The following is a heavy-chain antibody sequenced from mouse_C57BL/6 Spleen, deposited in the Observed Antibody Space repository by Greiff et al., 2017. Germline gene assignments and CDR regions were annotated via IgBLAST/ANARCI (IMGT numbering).Heavy chain of an antibody. V-gene: IGHV2-2*01. Sequence: QVQLQQSGPGLVQPSQSLSITCTVSGFSFNSYGVHWVRQSPGKGLEWLGVIWSGGSTDYNAAFISRLSISKDNSKSQFFFKMNSLQADDTAIYYCARFRVNGTDYVDYWGQGTTRTVSS. CDR2: IWSGGST. D-gene: IGHD1-1*01. J-gene: IGHJ2*01. CDR1: GFSFNSYG. CDR3: ARFRVNGTDYVDY.